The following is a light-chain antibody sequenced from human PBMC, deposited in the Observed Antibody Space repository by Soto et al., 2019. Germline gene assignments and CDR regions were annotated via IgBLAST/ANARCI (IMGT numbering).Light chain of an antibody. CDR2: GAS. CDR3: QLYGSSPLT. J-gene: IGKJ4*01. V-gene: IGKV3-20*01. Sequence: EIVLTQSPGTLSLSPGERATLSCRASQSVSSSSYLAWYQQKPGQAPRLLIYGASSRATGIPDRFSGSGSGTDFTLNISRLEAEDFAVYYCQLYGSSPLTFGGGTKVEIK. CDR1: QSVSSSSY.